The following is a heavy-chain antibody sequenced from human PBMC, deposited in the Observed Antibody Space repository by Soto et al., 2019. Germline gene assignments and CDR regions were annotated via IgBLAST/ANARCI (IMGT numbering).Heavy chain of an antibody. Sequence: QVQLVQSGAEVKKPGSSVKVSCKASGGSFSTFAFGWVRQAPGQGLEWMGGIVPMFGTRDYAQRFQGRVTFTADDSTSTAYIEPSSLTSEDTGVYYCARAIGDLPGYNIVDHYGLGVWGQGTTVTVSS. J-gene: IGHJ6*02. D-gene: IGHD1-1*01. CDR2: IVPMFGTR. CDR3: ARAIGDLPGYNIVDHYGLGV. V-gene: IGHV1-69*01. CDR1: GGSFSTFA.